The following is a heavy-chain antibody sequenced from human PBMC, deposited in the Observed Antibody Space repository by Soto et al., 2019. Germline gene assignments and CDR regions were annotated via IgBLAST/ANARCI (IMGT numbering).Heavy chain of an antibody. D-gene: IGHD4-17*01. V-gene: IGHV1-69*13. J-gene: IGHJ4*02. Sequence: ASVKVSCKASGGTFSSYAISWVRQAPGQGLEWMGGIIPIFGTANYAQKFQGRVTITADESTSTAYMELSSLRSEDTAVYYCARGLADYGDYPIDYWGQGTLVTVSS. CDR3: ARGLADYGDYPIDY. CDR2: IIPIFGTA. CDR1: GGTFSSYA.